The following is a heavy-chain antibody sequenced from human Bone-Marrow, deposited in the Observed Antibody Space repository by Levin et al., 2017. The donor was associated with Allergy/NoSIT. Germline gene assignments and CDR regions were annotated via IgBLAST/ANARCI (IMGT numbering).Heavy chain of an antibody. Sequence: SETLSLTCTVSGGSISSYYWSWIRQPPGKGLEWIGYIYYSGSTNYNPSLKSRVTISVDTSKNQFSLKLSSVTAADTAVYYCARNYDFWSGPPSDWGQGTLVTVSS. CDR2: IYYSGST. J-gene: IGHJ4*02. D-gene: IGHD3-3*01. CDR1: GGSISSYY. V-gene: IGHV4-59*01. CDR3: ARNYDFWSGPPSD.